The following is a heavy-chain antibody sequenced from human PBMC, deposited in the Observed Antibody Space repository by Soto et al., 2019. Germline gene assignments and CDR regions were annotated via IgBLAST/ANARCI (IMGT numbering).Heavy chain of an antibody. V-gene: IGHV3-30*18. CDR3: AKDRSPFPYSYGMDV. CDR2: ISYDATNQ. CDR1: GFTFNNFA. J-gene: IGHJ6*02. Sequence: QAQLVESGGGVVQPGRSLRLSCAASGFTFNNFAMHWVRQAPGKGLEWVAIISYDATNQYYADSVKGRFTISRDNSRNTVYLQLNSLRPGDAAVYYCAKDRSPFPYSYGMDVWGQGTTVTVSS.